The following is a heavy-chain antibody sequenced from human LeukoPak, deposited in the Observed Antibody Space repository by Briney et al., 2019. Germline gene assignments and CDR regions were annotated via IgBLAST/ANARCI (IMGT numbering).Heavy chain of an antibody. D-gene: IGHD3-3*01. CDR1: GVSFSGYY. CDR3: ASNKWSSFGIDAFDI. Sequence: SETLSLTCAVYGVSFSGYYWSWIRQPPGKGLEWLGEINHSGSTNYNPPLKSRVTISVDTSKNQFSLKLSSVTAADTAVYYCASNKWSSFGIDAFDIWGQGTMVTVSS. J-gene: IGHJ3*02. CDR2: INHSGST. V-gene: IGHV4-34*01.